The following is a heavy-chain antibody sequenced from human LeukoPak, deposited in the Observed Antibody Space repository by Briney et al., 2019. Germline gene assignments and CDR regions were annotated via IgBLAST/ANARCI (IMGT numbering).Heavy chain of an antibody. CDR1: GGSISSGGDF. CDR2: IYYNGFT. V-gene: IGHV4-31*03. CDR3: ARDPRPVKTGFDP. Sequence: SETLSLTCIVSGGSISSGGDFWSWFRQHPGKGLEWIGYIYYNGFTYYNPSLKSRVTISVDTSRNQFSLKLTSVTAADTAVYYCARDPRPVKTGFDPWGQGTLVTVSS. J-gene: IGHJ5*02.